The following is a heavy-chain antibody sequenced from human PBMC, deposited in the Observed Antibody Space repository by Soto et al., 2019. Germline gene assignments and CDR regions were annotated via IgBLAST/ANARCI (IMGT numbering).Heavy chain of an antibody. V-gene: IGHV3-9*01. CDR3: AKGGPDGFCSGGRCYFDY. CDR2: ISWNSNII. CDR1: GFTFDDYA. J-gene: IGHJ4*02. Sequence: EVQLVESGGGLVQPGRSLRLSCAASGFTFDDYAMHWVRRVPGKGLEWVSSISWNSNIIGYADSVKGRFTISRDNAKNSLYLQMTSLRPEETALYYCAKGGPDGFCSGGRCYFDYWGQGTLVTVSS. D-gene: IGHD2-15*01.